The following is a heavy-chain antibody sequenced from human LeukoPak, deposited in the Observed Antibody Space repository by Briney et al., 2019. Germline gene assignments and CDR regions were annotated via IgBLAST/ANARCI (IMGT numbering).Heavy chain of an antibody. V-gene: IGHV4-59*01. J-gene: IGHJ4*02. CDR3: ARGRGSPAAFDD. CDR1: GGSISGYY. D-gene: IGHD6-13*01. Sequence: SETLSLTCTVSGGSISGYYWSWIRQPPGKGLEWIGYIYYSGSTNYNPSLKSRVTISVDTSKNQFSLKLSSVTAADTAVYYCARGRGSPAAFDDWGQGTLVTVSS. CDR2: IYYSGST.